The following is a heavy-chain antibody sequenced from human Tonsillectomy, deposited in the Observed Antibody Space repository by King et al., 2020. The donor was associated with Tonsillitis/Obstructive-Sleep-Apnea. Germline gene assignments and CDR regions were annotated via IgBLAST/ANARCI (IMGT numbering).Heavy chain of an antibody. D-gene: IGHD2-15*01. CDR3: ASDLAPPRYGMDV. J-gene: IGHJ6*02. V-gene: IGHV3-21*01. CDR1: GFTFSSYA. CDR2: ISSRSGYI. Sequence: VQLVESGGGLVKPGGSLRLSCAASGFTFSSYAMNWVRQAPGKGLEWVSSISSRSGYIYYPDSVKGRFTISRDNAKNSLYLQMNSLRAEDTAVYYCASDLAPPRYGMDVWGQGTTVTVSS.